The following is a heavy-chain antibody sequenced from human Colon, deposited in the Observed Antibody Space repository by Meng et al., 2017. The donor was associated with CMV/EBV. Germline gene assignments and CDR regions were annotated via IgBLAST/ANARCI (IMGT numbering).Heavy chain of an antibody. CDR1: GASVSSGSYY. D-gene: IGHD2-21*01. J-gene: IGHJ4*02. V-gene: IGHV4-61*01. Sequence: SETLSLTCTVSGASVSSGSYYWSWIRQPPGKGLEWIGYIFHTGITKYNPSLKSPVTISLDTSKNQFSLKLNSASAADTAVYFCARDSPLLADFDYWGQGALVTVSS. CDR2: IFHTGIT. CDR3: ARDSPLLADFDY.